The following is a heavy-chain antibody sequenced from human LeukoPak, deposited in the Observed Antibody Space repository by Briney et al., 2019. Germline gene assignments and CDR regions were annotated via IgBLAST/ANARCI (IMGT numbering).Heavy chain of an antibody. Sequence: GGSLRLSCAASGFTFSSYAMSWVRQAPGKGLEWVSDISGRCGSTYYADSVKGRFTISRDSSKNTLYLQMNSLGAEDKAVYYCAKFLPTPIVVANYYFDYWGQGTLVTVSS. V-gene: IGHV3-23*01. CDR3: AKFLPTPIVVANYYFDY. CDR1: GFTFSSYA. D-gene: IGHD2-21*01. J-gene: IGHJ4*02. CDR2: ISGRCGST.